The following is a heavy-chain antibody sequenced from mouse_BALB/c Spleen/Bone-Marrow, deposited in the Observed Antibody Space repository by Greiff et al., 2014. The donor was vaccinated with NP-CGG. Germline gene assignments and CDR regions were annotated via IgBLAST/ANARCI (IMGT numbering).Heavy chain of an antibody. CDR1: GYTFTSHW. CDR3: ARGNWEAMEY. Sequence: QVQLQQSGAELAKPGASVKMSCKASGYTFTSHWMHWVKQRPGQGLEWIGYINPSTGHTEYDQKFKDKATLTADKSSSEAYMQLGSLTSEDSAVYYCARGNWEAMEYWGQGTSVNGSS. J-gene: IGHJ4*01. CDR2: INPSTGHT. V-gene: IGHV1-7*01. D-gene: IGHD4-1*01.